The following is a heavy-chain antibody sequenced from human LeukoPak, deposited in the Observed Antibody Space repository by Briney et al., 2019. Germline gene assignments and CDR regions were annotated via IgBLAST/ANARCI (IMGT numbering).Heavy chain of an antibody. Sequence: GGSLRLSCAASGFTVSSNYMSWVRQAPGKGLEWVSVIYSGGSIYYADSVKGRFTISRDNSKNTLYLQMNSLRAEDTAVYYCARYYYMDVWGKGTTVTISS. CDR2: IYSGGSI. CDR3: ARYYYMDV. CDR1: GFTVSSNY. J-gene: IGHJ6*03. V-gene: IGHV3-66*01.